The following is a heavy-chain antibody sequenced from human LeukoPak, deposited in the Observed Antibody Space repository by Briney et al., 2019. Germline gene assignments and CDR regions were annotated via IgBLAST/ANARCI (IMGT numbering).Heavy chain of an antibody. D-gene: IGHD1-1*01. Sequence: SGGSLRLSCAASGFTLSSYAMSWVRQAPGKGLEWVSAISSSGGSTYYADSVKGRFTISRDNSKNTLYLQMNSLRGEDTAEYYCAKGFWNLDYWGQGTLVTVSS. CDR2: ISSSGGST. V-gene: IGHV3-23*01. CDR3: AKGFWNLDY. J-gene: IGHJ4*02. CDR1: GFTLSSYA.